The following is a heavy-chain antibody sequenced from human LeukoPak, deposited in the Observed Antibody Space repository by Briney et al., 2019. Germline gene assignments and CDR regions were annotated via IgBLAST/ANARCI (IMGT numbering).Heavy chain of an antibody. V-gene: IGHV1-69*13. D-gene: IGHD6-6*01. CDR2: IIPIFGTA. Sequence: SVKVSCKASGGTFSSYAISWVRQAPGQGLEWMGGIIPIFGTANYAQKFQGRVTITADESTSTAYMELSSLRSEDTAVYYCARGRYRQLVTERPYYYYYYGMDVWGQGTTVTVSS. CDR1: GGTFSSYA. J-gene: IGHJ6*02. CDR3: ARGRYRQLVTERPYYYYYYGMDV.